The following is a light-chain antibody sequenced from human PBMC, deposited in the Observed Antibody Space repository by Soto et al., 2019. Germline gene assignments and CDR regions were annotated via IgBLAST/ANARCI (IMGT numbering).Light chain of an antibody. CDR3: SSYTSSSTLV. CDR2: DVS. Sequence: QSALTQPASVSGSPGQSITISCTGTSSDVGGYNYVSWYQKHPGKAPKLMIYDVSNRPSGVSNRFSGSKSGNTASLTISGLPAEDEADYYCSSYTSSSTLVFGTGTKLTVL. J-gene: IGLJ1*01. CDR1: SSDVGGYNY. V-gene: IGLV2-14*01.